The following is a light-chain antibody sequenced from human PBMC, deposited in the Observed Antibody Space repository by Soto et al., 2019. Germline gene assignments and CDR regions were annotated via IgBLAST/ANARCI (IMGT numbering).Light chain of an antibody. CDR1: NSDIGGFDS. Sequence: QSVLTQPASVSGSPGQSISISCTGTNSDIGGFDSVSWFQQNPGEAPKLMIYDVSNRPSGISNRFSGSKFDNTASLTISGLQAEDEADYYCASYTTTGTVLFGAGTKLTVL. CDR3: ASYTTTGTVL. CDR2: DVS. V-gene: IGLV2-14*03. J-gene: IGLJ3*02.